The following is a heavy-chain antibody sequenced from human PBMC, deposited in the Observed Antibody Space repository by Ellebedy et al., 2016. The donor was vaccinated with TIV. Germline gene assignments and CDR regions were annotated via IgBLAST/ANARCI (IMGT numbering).Heavy chain of an antibody. CDR2: ISNTGSRT. V-gene: IGHV3-23*01. D-gene: IGHD3-9*01. CDR1: GFTFNSYA. CDR3: ARDNRLAYYYYGMDV. Sequence: GESLKISCAASGFTFNSYAMSWVRQAPGKGLEWVSTISNTGSRTYYADSVEGRFIISRDNSKRTLYLQMNSLRAEDTAVYYCARDNRLAYYYYGMDVWGQGTTVTVSS. J-gene: IGHJ6*02.